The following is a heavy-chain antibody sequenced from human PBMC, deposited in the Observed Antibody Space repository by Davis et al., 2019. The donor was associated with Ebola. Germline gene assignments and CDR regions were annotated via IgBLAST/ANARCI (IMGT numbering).Heavy chain of an antibody. CDR1: GYTFTSYG. V-gene: IGHV1-18*01. D-gene: IGHD2-15*01. CDR2: ISAYNGNT. J-gene: IGHJ5*02. Sequence: ASVKVSCKASGYTFTSYGISWVRQAPGQGLEWMGWISAYNGNTNYAQKLQGRVTMTTDTSTSTAYMELRSLRSDDTAVYYCARAISWYCSGGSCYWGWFDPWGQGTLVTVSS. CDR3: ARAISWYCSGGSCYWGWFDP.